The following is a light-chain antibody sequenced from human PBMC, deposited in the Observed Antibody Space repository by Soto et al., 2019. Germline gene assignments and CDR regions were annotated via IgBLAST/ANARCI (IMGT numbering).Light chain of an antibody. Sequence: QSALAQPPSASLTPGQRVTISCCGSSSNIGSNTVNWYQQVPGAAPKLLIYGSNQRPSGVPDRFSGSKSGTSASLAISGLQSEDEADYYCAAWDNSLSGLYVFGSGTKVTVL. V-gene: IGLV1-44*01. CDR3: AAWDNSLSGLYV. CDR1: SSNIGSNT. J-gene: IGLJ1*01. CDR2: GSN.